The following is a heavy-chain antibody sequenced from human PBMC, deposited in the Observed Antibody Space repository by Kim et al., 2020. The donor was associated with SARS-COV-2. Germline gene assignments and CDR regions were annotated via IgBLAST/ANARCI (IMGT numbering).Heavy chain of an antibody. CDR2: IIPILGIA. D-gene: IGHD3-9*01. CDR1: GGTFSSYA. Sequence: SVKVSCKASGGTFSSYAISWVRQAPGQGLEWMGRIIPILGIANYAQKFQGRVTITADKSTSTAYMELSSLRSEDTAVYYCAREPSRYDILTGYYSDYYGMDVWGQGTTVTVSS. J-gene: IGHJ6*02. V-gene: IGHV1-69*04. CDR3: AREPSRYDILTGYYSDYYGMDV.